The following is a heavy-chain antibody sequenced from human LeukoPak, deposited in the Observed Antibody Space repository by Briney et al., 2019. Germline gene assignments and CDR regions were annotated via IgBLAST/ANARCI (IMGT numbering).Heavy chain of an antibody. D-gene: IGHD4-23*01. CDR1: GFTFSSYA. CDR3: VKDFSDYGGLTGCFDN. V-gene: IGHV3-23*01. CDR2: ISGSGGST. J-gene: IGHJ4*02. Sequence: PGGSLRLSCAASGFTFSSYAMSWVRQAPGKGLEWVSAISGSGGSTYYADSVKGRFTISRDNSKNTLYLQMSSLRAEDTAVYYCVKDFSDYGGLTGCFDNWGQGTLVTVSS.